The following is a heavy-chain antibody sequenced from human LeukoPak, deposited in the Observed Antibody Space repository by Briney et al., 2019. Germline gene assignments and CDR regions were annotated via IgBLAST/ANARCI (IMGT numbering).Heavy chain of an antibody. D-gene: IGHD3-22*01. J-gene: IGHJ5*02. CDR2: ISGSGGST. CDR1: GFTFSSYE. Sequence: PGGSLRLSCAASGFTFSSYEMNWVRQAPGKGLEWVSAISGSGGSTYYADSVKGRFTISRDNSKNTLYLQMNSLRAEDTAVYYCAKAGYYDSNNYYSSRSAWFDPWGQGTLVTVSS. CDR3: AKAGYYDSNNYYSSRSAWFDP. V-gene: IGHV3-23*01.